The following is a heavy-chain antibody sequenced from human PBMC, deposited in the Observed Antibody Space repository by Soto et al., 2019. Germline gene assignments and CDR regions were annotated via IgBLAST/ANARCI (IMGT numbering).Heavy chain of an antibody. Sequence: EVQLVESGGGLVQPGGSLRLSCAASKFNIGTYWMSWVRQAPGKGLEWVDTIKDDGSEKYYVESVKGRFTISRDNAQTSLFLQMNSLRGDDTAVYYCARDWGAPGRGSALGYYYHFGMDVWGQVTTVTVSS. CDR3: ARDWGAPGRGSALGYYYHFGMDV. CDR2: IKDDGSEK. V-gene: IGHV3-7*05. CDR1: KFNIGTYW. D-gene: IGHD3-16*01. J-gene: IGHJ6*02.